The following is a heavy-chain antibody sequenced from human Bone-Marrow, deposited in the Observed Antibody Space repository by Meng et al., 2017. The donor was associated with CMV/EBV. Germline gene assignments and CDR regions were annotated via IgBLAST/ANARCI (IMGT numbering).Heavy chain of an antibody. V-gene: IGHV4-34*01. CDR1: GRTCSGWY. Sequence: VLGRTCSGWYWCWIRQPRGKGLEWSGKSNHSGSTNDGPTLKGRVTISEDTSKNQFALKLSSVAAADTAVYYCASGKYQMLYQAWFDPGGQGTLVTVSS. CDR2: SNHSGST. D-gene: IGHD2-2*02. CDR3: ASGKYQMLYQAWFDP. J-gene: IGHJ5*02.